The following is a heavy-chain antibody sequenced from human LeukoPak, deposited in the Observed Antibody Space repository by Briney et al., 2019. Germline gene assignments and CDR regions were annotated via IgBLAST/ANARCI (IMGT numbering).Heavy chain of an antibody. Sequence: PSETLSLTCTVSGGSISSGDYYWSWIRQPPGKGLEWIGYIYYSGSTYYNPSLKSRVTISVDTSKNQFSLKLSSVTAADTAVYYCARGRYFLTGFQYFQHWGQGTLVTVSS. D-gene: IGHD3/OR15-3a*01. J-gene: IGHJ1*01. CDR2: IYYSGST. CDR3: ARGRYFLTGFQYFQH. CDR1: GGSISSGDYY. V-gene: IGHV4-30-4*01.